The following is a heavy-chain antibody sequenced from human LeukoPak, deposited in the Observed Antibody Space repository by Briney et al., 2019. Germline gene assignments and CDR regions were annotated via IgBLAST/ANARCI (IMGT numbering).Heavy chain of an antibody. D-gene: IGHD3-9*01. CDR3: ARVPFYDILTGEPNWYFDL. J-gene: IGHJ2*01. Sequence: GASVKVSCKASGYTFTGYYMHWVRQAPGQGLEWMGWVNPNSGGTNYAQKFQGRVTMTRDTSISTAYMELSRLRSDDTAVYYCARVPFYDILTGEPNWYFDLWGQGSLVTVSS. CDR2: VNPNSGGT. V-gene: IGHV1-2*02. CDR1: GYTFTGYY.